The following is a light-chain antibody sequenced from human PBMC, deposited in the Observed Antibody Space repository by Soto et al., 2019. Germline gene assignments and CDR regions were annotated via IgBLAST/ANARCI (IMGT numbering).Light chain of an antibody. CDR3: SSYTSSSTLYV. CDR1: SSDVGGYNY. J-gene: IGLJ1*01. V-gene: IGLV2-14*01. Sequence: QSVLTQPASVSGSPGQSITISCTGTSSDVGGYNYVSWYQQHPGKAPKLMIYEVSNRPSGVSNRFSGSKSVNPACLTISGLQAEDEADYYCSSYTSSSTLYVFGTGTKLTVL. CDR2: EVS.